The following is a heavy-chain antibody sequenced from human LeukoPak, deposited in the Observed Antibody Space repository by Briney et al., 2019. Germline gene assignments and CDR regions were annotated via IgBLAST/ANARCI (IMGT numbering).Heavy chain of an antibody. D-gene: IGHD3/OR15-3a*01. J-gene: IGHJ4*02. Sequence: GGSLRLSCAASGFTFSAYWMHWVRQAPGKGLVWVSRVKYDGSTTAYADSVKGRFTISRDNTRNILYLEMNSLRVEDTAVYYCARDLNWLLFDYWGQGALLTVSS. CDR3: ARDLNWLLFDY. V-gene: IGHV3-74*01. CDR1: GFTFSAYW. CDR2: VKYDGSTT.